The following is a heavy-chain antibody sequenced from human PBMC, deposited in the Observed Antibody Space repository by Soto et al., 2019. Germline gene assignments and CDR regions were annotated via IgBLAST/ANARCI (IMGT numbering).Heavy chain of an antibody. CDR3: ARERSPGKYGMDV. V-gene: IGHV4-31*03. D-gene: IGHD3-10*01. Sequence: PSETLSLTCTVSGGSISSGGYYWSWIRQHPGKGLEWIGYIYYSGSTYYTPSLKSRVTISVDTSKNQFSLKLSSLTAADTAVYYCARERSPGKYGMDVWGQGTTVTVSS. CDR1: GGSISSGGYY. CDR2: IYYSGST. J-gene: IGHJ6*02.